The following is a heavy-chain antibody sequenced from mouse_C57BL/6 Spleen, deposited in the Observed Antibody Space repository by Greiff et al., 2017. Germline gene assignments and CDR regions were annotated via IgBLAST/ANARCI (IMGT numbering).Heavy chain of an antibody. CDR1: GYSFTDSN. CDR3: ARYYFCSSFYAMDY. J-gene: IGHJ4*01. V-gene: IGHV1-39*01. Sequence: EVQLQESGPELVKPGASVKISCQASGYSFTDSNMNWVKQSNGKSLEWIGVINPNTGTTSYNQKFKGKATLTVDQSSSTAYMQLNRLTSEDSAVYYWARYYFCSSFYAMDYWGQGTSVTVSS. CDR2: INPNTGTT. D-gene: IGHD1-1*01.